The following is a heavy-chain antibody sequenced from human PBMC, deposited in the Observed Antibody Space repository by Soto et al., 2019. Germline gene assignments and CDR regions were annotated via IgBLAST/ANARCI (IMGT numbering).Heavy chain of an antibody. CDR1: GFNFNDFI. D-gene: IGHD6-25*01. Sequence: EVQLAESGGVVVQPVGSLRLSCAASGFNFNDFIMHWVRQSPTAGLEWVSLITSNGDSTHYADFVKVRFFISRDNTMNSLYLQMNNLRTEDAALYYCARDLGGSSDSWGQGTLVTVSS. CDR2: ITSNGDST. CDR3: ARDLGGSSDS. J-gene: IGHJ4*02. V-gene: IGHV3-43*01.